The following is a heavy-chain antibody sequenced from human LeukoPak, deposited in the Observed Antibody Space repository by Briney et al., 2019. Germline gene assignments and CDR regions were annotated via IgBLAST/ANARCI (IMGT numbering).Heavy chain of an antibody. V-gene: IGHV4-34*01. CDR1: GGSFSGYY. D-gene: IGHD5-24*01. CDR2: INHSGST. Sequence: SETLSLTCAVYGGSFSGYYWSWIRQPPGKGLEWIGEINHSGSTNYNPSLKSRVTTSVDTSKNQFSLKLSSVTAADTAVYYCARTGPRDGYTYYFDYWGQGTLVTVSS. J-gene: IGHJ4*02. CDR3: ARTGPRDGYTYYFDY.